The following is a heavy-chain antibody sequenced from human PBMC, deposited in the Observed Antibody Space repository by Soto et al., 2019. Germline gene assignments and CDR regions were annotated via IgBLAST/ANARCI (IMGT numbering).Heavy chain of an antibody. D-gene: IGHD3-3*01. J-gene: IGHJ6*02. CDR2: INPTSGGT. CDR3: AGVTIFGVVTPYYYYYGMDV. CDR1: EYSFIDYY. V-gene: IGHV1-2*02. Sequence: ASVKVSCKASEYSFIDYYMHWMRQAPGQGLEWMGWINPTSGGTNYAQKFQGRVTMTRDTSINTAYMDLNRLRSDDTAVYYCAGVTIFGVVTPYYYYYGMDVWGQGTTVTVSS.